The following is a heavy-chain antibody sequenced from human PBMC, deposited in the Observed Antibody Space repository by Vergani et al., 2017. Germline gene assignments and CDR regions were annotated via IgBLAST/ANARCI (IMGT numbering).Heavy chain of an antibody. CDR1: GFPVSSNY. J-gene: IGHJ4*02. Sequence: EVQLVESGGGLIQPGGSLRLSCAASGFPVSSNYMSWVRQAPGKGLEWVSVIYSGGSTYYADSVKGRFTFSRDNSKNTLYLHMNSLRAEDTAVYYCARFSLSRHVYGAPPGYCDYWGQGTLVTVSS. CDR2: IYSGGST. D-gene: IGHD4-17*01. CDR3: ARFSLSRHVYGAPPGYCDY. V-gene: IGHV3-53*01.